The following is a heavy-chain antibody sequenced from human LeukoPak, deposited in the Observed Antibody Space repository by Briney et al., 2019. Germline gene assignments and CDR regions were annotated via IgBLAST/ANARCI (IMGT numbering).Heavy chain of an antibody. J-gene: IGHJ5*02. V-gene: IGHV3-7*01. D-gene: IGHD2-15*01. CDR3: ARGCSGGSCYEPKFDP. CDR2: IKQDGGEN. Sequence: GGSLRLSCAASGFTFSSYSMNWVRQAPGKGLEWVANIKQDGGENSYVDSVKGRFTISRDNAKNSLYLQMNSLRAEDSAVYYCARGCSGGSCYEPKFDPWGQGTLVTVSS. CDR1: GFTFSSYS.